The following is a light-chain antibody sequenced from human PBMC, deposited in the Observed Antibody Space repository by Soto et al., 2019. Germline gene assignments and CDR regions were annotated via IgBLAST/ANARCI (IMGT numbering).Light chain of an antibody. CDR3: AAWDAGRGGSYV. J-gene: IGLJ1*01. CDR1: SSNIGSNY. CDR2: RNN. Sequence: QLVLTQPPSASGTPGQRVTISCSGSSSNIGSNYVYWYQQLPGTAPKLLIYRNNQRPSGVPDRFSGSKSGTSASLAISGLRSEDEADYSCAAWDAGRGGSYVFGTGTKLTVL. V-gene: IGLV1-47*01.